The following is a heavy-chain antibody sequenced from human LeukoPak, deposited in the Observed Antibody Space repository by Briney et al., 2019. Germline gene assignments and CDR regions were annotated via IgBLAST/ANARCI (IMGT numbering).Heavy chain of an antibody. J-gene: IGHJ4*02. CDR3: AWQQLPAYYFDY. D-gene: IGHD6-13*01. CDR1: GGSISSSSYY. V-gene: IGHV4-39*07. CDR2: MYYSGST. Sequence: PSETLSLTCTVSGGSISSSSYYWGCIRQPPGKGLEWIGSMYYSGSTYYNPSLKSRVTISVDTSKNQFSLKLSSVTAADTAVYYCAWQQLPAYYFDYWGQGTLVTVSS.